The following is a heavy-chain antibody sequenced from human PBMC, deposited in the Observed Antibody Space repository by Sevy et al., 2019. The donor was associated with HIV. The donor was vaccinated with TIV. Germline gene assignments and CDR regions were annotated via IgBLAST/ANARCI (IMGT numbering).Heavy chain of an antibody. J-gene: IGHJ4*02. CDR2: IYYSGST. CDR3: ARWVRGVIAYFDY. D-gene: IGHD3-10*01. V-gene: IGHV4-39*01. Sequence: SETLSLTCTVSGGSISSSSHYWGWIRQPPGKGLEWIGSIYYSGSTYYNPSLKSRVTISVDTSKNQFSLKLSSVTAADTAVYYCARWVRGVIAYFDYWGQGTLVTVSS. CDR1: GGSISSSSHY.